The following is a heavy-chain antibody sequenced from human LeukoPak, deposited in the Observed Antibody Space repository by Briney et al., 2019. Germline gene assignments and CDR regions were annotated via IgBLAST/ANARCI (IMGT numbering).Heavy chain of an antibody. CDR3: ARGPPNIAAAGKRNYYYYYGMDV. CDR2: INHSGST. J-gene: IGHJ6*02. CDR1: GGSFSGYY. V-gene: IGHV4-34*01. Sequence: SSETLSLTCAVYGGSFSGYYWSWIRQPPGKGLEWIGEINHSGSTNYNPSLKSRVTISVDTSKNQFSLKLSSVTAADTAVYYCARGPPNIAAAGKRNYYYYYGMDVWGQGTTVTVSS. D-gene: IGHD6-13*01.